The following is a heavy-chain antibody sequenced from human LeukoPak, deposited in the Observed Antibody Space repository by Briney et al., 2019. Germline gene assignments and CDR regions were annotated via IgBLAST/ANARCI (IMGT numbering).Heavy chain of an antibody. CDR1: GFTFSSYW. CDR3: ARDRRGARAAGIVGAFDS. CDR2: VKQHGSEK. D-gene: IGHD6-13*01. Sequence: GGSLRLSCAASGFTFSSYWMSWVRQAPGRGLEWVANVKQHGSEKYYVDSVKGRFTISRDNAKNSLYLQMNSLRAEDTAVYYCARDRRGARAAGIVGAFDSWGQGTMVTVSS. J-gene: IGHJ3*02. V-gene: IGHV3-7*04.